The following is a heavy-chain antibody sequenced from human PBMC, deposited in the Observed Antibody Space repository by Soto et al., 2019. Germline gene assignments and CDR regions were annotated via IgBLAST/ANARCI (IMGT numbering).Heavy chain of an antibody. J-gene: IGHJ4*02. CDR2: IYYSGRT. CDR3: ARMRGLGEISPYLDY. Sequence: QVQLQESGPGLVKPSETLSLTCSISGGSISDYQWNWIRQPPGKGLEWIGHIYYSGRTNYNPSLKSRLTISLDTSTRQFSLRLRSVTAADTAVYYCARMRGLGEISPYLDYWGQGALVTVSS. V-gene: IGHV4-59*01. CDR1: GGSISDYQ. D-gene: IGHD3-16*01.